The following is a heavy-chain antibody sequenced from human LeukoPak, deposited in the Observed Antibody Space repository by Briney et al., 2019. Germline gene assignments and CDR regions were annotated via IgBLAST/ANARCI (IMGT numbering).Heavy chain of an antibody. V-gene: IGHV3-23*01. D-gene: IGHD6-13*01. J-gene: IGHJ4*02. CDR3: AKPYSSSWYFDY. CDR1: GFTFSSYA. Sequence: GGSLRLSCAASGFTFSSYAMSWVRQAPGKGLEWVSAISGSGGSTYYADSVKGRFTISKDNSKNTLYLQMNSLRAEDTAVYYCAKPYSSSWYFDYWGQGTLVTVSS. CDR2: ISGSGGST.